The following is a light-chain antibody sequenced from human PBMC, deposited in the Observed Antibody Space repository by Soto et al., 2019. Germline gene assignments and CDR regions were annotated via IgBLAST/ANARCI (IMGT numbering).Light chain of an antibody. CDR1: QVIGSRY. CDR2: GAS. V-gene: IGKV3-20*01. CDR3: QQFGSSSPHT. J-gene: IGKJ2*01. Sequence: IVMTQSPGTLSLSPGERATISCRASQVIGSRYLAWYHQKSGQAPRLLIYGASSRATGIPDRFSGSGSGTDFTLTISRLEPEDFGVYYCQQFGSSSPHTFGQGTKLEIK.